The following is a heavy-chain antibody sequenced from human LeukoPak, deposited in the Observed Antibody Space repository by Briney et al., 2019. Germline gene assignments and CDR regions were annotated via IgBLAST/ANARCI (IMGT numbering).Heavy chain of an antibody. CDR1: GFTFSSYE. Sequence: GGSLRLSCAASGFTFSSYEMNWVRQAPGKGLEWVSYISSSGSTIYYADSVKGRFTISRDNAKNSLYLQMNSLRAEDTAVYYCARPYSSGWYLDGYWGQGTLVTVSS. J-gene: IGHJ4*02. CDR3: ARPYSSGWYLDGY. V-gene: IGHV3-48*03. CDR2: ISSSGSTI. D-gene: IGHD6-19*01.